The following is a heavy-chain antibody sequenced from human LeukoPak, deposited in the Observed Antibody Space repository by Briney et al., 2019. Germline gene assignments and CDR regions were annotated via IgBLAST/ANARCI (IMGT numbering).Heavy chain of an antibody. J-gene: IGHJ4*02. D-gene: IGHD6-19*01. CDR3: TTYSSGSCPF. Sequence: PGGSLRLSCAASGITFSNACMTWVRQAPGKGLEWVCRICRSSNGETTDYGVPVKARFTMSRDDSKNTLYPQMNRLKPEDTAVYYCTTYSSGSCPFWGQGTLVTVSS. V-gene: IGHV3-15*01. CDR2: ICRSSNGETT. CDR1: GITFSNAC.